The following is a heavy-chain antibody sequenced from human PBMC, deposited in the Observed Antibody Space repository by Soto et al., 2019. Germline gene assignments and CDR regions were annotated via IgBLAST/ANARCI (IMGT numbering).Heavy chain of an antibody. D-gene: IGHD3-16*01. CDR3: AHSLGEDWFEP. V-gene: IGHV2-5*02. J-gene: IGHJ5*02. CDR1: GFSLTTRGVG. Sequence: QITLKESGPTLVKSTQTLTLTCTFSGFSLTTRGVGVGWISQPPGKALEWLALIYWDDVKPYSPSLKSRLTIPTDTSKHQVVHTMTNMDPVDTATYDAAHSLGEDWFEPCGQGTLVTVA. CDR2: IYWDDVK.